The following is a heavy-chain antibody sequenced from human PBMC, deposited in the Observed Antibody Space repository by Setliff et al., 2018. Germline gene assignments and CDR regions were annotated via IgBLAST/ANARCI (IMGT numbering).Heavy chain of an antibody. J-gene: IGHJ6*03. D-gene: IGHD1-1*01. Sequence: SGPTLVNPTQTLTLTCTFSGFSLSTSGMCVSWIRQPPGKALEWLARIDWDDDKYYSTSLKTRLTIPKDTSKNQVVLTMTNMDPVDTATYYCARLTGADYYYYYMDVWGKGTTVTVSS. CDR1: GFSLSTSGMC. V-gene: IGHV2-70*11. CDR3: ARLTGADYYYYYMDV. CDR2: IDWDDDK.